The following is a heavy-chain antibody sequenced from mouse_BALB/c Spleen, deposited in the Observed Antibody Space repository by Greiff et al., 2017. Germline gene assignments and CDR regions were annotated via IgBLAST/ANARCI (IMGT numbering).Heavy chain of an antibody. J-gene: IGHJ4*01. CDR2: INPSNGRT. Sequence: QVQLQQPGAELVKPGASVKLSCKASGYTFTSYWMHWVKQRPGQGLEWIGEINPSNGRTNYNEKFKSKATLTVDKSSSTAYMQLSSLTSEDSAVYYCALYGNYPMDYWGQGTSVTVSS. CDR3: ALYGNYPMDY. V-gene: IGHV1S81*02. D-gene: IGHD2-1*01. CDR1: GYTFTSYW.